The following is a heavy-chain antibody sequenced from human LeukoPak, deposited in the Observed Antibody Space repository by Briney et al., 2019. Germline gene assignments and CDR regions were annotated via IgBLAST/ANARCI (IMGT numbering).Heavy chain of an antibody. J-gene: IGHJ4*02. D-gene: IGHD3-22*01. CDR3: ARASKDSSGYYYSSVDY. CDR2: INPNSGGT. V-gene: IGHV1-2*02. Sequence: ASVKVSCKASGYTFTGYYMHWVRQAPGQGLEWMGWINPNSGGTNYAQKFQGRVTMTRDTSISTAYMELGRLRSDDTAVYYCARASKDSSGYYYSSVDYWGQGTLVTVSS. CDR1: GYTFTGYY.